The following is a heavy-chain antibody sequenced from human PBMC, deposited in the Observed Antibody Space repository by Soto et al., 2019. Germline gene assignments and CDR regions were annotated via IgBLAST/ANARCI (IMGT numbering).Heavy chain of an antibody. CDR1: GFIFSNYA. CDR2: ISGSGVRT. Sequence: GGSLRLSCSASGFIFSNYAMSWARQAPGKGLEWVSTISGSGVRTYYADSVKGRFTISRDNSKNTLDLQMNNLRVEDTAIYYCAKDHAREQFVRGENWFDSWGQGTLVTVSS. CDR3: AKDHAREQFVRGENWFDS. J-gene: IGHJ5*01. D-gene: IGHD6-6*01. V-gene: IGHV3-23*01.